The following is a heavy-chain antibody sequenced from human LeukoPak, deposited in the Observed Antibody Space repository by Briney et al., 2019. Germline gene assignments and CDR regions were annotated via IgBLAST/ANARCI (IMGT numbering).Heavy chain of an antibody. CDR1: GFTFRSSG. CDR3: AREGGRTVAGTFDN. V-gene: IGHV3-30*02. D-gene: IGHD6-19*01. Sequence: GGSLRLSCAAPGFTFRSSGMHWVRQAPGKGLEWVAFIQYHGRDKYYADSVKGRFTISRDNSKNTLYMEVNSLRAEDTAVYYCAREGGRTVAGTFDNWGQGTLVTVSS. J-gene: IGHJ4*02. CDR2: IQYHGRDK.